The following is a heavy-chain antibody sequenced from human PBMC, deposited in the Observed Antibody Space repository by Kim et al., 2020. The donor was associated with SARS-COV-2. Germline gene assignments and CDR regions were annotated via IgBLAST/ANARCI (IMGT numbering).Heavy chain of an antibody. Sequence: SETLSLTCTVSGGSFSSYYWSWIRQPPGKGLEWIGYIYYSGSTNYNPSLKSRVTISVDTSKNQFSLKLSSVTAADTAVYYCATDSSSWYSDAFDIWGQGTMVTVSS. V-gene: IGHV4-59*01. J-gene: IGHJ3*02. D-gene: IGHD6-13*01. CDR1: GGSFSSYY. CDR3: ATDSSSWYSDAFDI. CDR2: IYYSGST.